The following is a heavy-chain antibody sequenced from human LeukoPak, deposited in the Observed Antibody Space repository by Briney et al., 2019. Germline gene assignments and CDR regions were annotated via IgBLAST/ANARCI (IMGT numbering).Heavy chain of an antibody. J-gene: IGHJ4*02. CDR1: GFTFSSYA. V-gene: IGHV3-23*01. D-gene: IGHD6-6*01. CDR2: ISTTGRNT. Sequence: GGSLRLSCVASGFTFSSYAMTWVRQAPGKGLSWVSAISTTGRNTYYADSVKGRFTISRDNSENTLFLQMNSLRAEDTAVYYCARGRPFLDYWGQGTLVTVSS. CDR3: ARGRPFLDY.